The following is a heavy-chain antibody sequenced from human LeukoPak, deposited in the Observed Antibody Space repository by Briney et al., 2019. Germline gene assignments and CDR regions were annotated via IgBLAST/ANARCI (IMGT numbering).Heavy chain of an antibody. V-gene: IGHV3-23*01. D-gene: IGHD1-26*01. CDR3: AKTLLGAPNDAFDI. J-gene: IGHJ3*02. CDR2: IRGSGGST. CDR1: GFTFSSYA. Sequence: PGGSLTLSCAASGFTFSSYAMSWVRPAPGKGLEWVSVIRGSGGSTYYADSVKGRFKNPRDNSKNTLYLQMNSLRAEDMVVYYCAKTLLGAPNDAFDIWGQGTMVTVSS.